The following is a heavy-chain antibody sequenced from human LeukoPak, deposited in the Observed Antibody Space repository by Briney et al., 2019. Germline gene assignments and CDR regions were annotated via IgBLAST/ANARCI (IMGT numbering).Heavy chain of an antibody. D-gene: IGHD6-13*01. CDR1: GGSISSYY. V-gene: IGHV4-59*08. CDR3: ARGLYDGGSWFHFDS. Sequence: SETLSLTCTVSGGSISSYYWSWIRQPPGKGLEWIGYIYYSGSTNYNPSLKSRVTISVDSSKNHFSLELSSVTAADMAVYYCARGLYDGGSWFHFDSWGQGTLVTVSS. J-gene: IGHJ4*02. CDR2: IYYSGST.